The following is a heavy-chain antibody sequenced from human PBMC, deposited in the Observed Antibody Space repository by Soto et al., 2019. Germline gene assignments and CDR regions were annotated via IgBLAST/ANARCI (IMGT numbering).Heavy chain of an antibody. Sequence: PGGSLRLSCAACGFTFSSYGMHWVRQAPGKGLEWVAVIWYDGSNKYYADSVKGRFTISRDNSKNTLYLQMNSLRAEDTAVYYCARDRGHCTNGVCSYFDYWGQGTLVTVSS. V-gene: IGHV3-33*01. CDR2: IWYDGSNK. D-gene: IGHD2-8*01. CDR3: ARDRGHCTNGVCSYFDY. J-gene: IGHJ4*02. CDR1: GFTFSSYG.